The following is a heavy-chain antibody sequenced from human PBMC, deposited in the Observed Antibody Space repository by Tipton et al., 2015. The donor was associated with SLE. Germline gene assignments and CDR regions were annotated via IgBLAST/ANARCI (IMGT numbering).Heavy chain of an antibody. V-gene: IGHV3-48*03. CDR3: ARDAFWSGYYRLLDY. CDR1: GFSFSSYD. CDR2: ISSSGSTI. J-gene: IGHJ4*02. Sequence: SLRLSCAASGFSFSSYDMNWVRQAPGKGLEWVSYISSSGSTIYYADSVKGRFTISRGNAKNSLYLQMNSLRAEDTAVYYCARDAFWSGYYRLLDYWGQGTLVTVSS. D-gene: IGHD3-3*01.